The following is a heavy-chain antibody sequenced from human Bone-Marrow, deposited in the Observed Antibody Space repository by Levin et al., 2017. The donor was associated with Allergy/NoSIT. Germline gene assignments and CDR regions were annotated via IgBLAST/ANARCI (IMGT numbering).Heavy chain of an antibody. D-gene: IGHD6-19*01. V-gene: IGHV3-23*01. CDR2: ISGSGGST. CDR3: AKVMGQWLVRGYFDY. CDR1: GFTFSSYA. Sequence: GESLKISCAASGFTFSSYAMSWVRQAPGKGLEWVSAISGSGGSTYYADSVKGRFTISRDNSKNTLYLQMNSLRAEDTAVYYCAKVMGQWLVRGYFDYWGQGTLVTVSS. J-gene: IGHJ4*02.